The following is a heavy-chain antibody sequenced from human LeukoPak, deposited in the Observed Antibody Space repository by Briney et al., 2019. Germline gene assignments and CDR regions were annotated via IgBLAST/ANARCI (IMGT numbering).Heavy chain of an antibody. J-gene: IGHJ4*02. V-gene: IGHV4-34*01. CDR2: INHSGST. Sequence: SETLSLTCAVYGGSFSGYYWSWIRQPPGKGLEWIGEINHSGSTNYNPSLKSRVTISVDTSKNQFSLKLSSVTAADTAVYYCATTVTTGGYFDYWGQGTLVTVSS. CDR1: GGSFSGYY. CDR3: ATTVTTGGYFDY. D-gene: IGHD4-17*01.